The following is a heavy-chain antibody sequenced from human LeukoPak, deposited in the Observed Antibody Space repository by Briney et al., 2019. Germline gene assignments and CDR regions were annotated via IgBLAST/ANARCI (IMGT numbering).Heavy chain of an antibody. J-gene: IGHJ3*01. D-gene: IGHD6-13*01. CDR2: INPNSGGT. Sequence: ASVKVSCKASEYTFTGYYMHWVRQAPGQGLEWMGWINPNSGGTNYAQKFQGRVTMTRDTSISTAYMELSRLRSDDTAVYYCARDPGVAAAGTSFDVWGQGTMVTVSS. V-gene: IGHV1-2*02. CDR1: EYTFTGYY. CDR3: ARDPGVAAAGTSFDV.